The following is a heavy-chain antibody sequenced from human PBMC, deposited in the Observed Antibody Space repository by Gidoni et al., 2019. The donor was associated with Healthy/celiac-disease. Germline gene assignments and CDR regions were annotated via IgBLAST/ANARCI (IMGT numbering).Heavy chain of an antibody. D-gene: IGHD2-2*02. CDR2: IKSNTDGGTT. CDR3: TTDQFPDIVVVPAAIPNWFDP. Sequence: WVGRIKSNTDGGTTDYAAPVKGRFTISRDDSKNTLYLQMNSLKTEDTAVYYCTTDQFPDIVVVPAAIPNWFDPWGQGTLVTVSS. J-gene: IGHJ5*02. V-gene: IGHV3-15*01.